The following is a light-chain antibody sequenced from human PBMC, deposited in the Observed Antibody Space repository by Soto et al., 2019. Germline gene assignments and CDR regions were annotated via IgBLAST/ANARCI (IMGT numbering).Light chain of an antibody. V-gene: IGLV1-40*01. Sequence: QSALTQPPSVSGAPGQRVTISCTGSSSNIGAGYDVNWYQQLPGTAPKLLIYGDTSRPSGVPDRFSGSKSGTSASLAITGLQAEDEADYYCQSYDNRLGGSVFGAGTKVTVL. J-gene: IGLJ1*01. CDR1: SSNIGAGYD. CDR2: GDT. CDR3: QSYDNRLGGSV.